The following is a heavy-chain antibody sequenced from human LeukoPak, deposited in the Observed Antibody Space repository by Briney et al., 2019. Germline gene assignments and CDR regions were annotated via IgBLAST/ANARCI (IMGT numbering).Heavy chain of an antibody. V-gene: IGHV3-13*01. Sequence: PRGSLPQSCPASGFTLRSYDLHWVGQATGKGLEGVSAIGTAGDTYYPGSVKGRFTISRENAKSSLDLQMNSLRAGDTAVYYCARGQLSSGQPPLDCWGQGTLVTVSS. J-gene: IGHJ4*02. CDR2: IGTAGDT. CDR1: GFTLRSYD. CDR3: ARGQLSSGQPPLDC. D-gene: IGHD6-19*01.